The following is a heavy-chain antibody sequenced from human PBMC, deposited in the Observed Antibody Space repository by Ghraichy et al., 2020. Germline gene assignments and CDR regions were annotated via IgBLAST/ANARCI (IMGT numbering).Heavy chain of an antibody. CDR2: IYYSGST. CDR1: GGSVSSGSYY. J-gene: IGHJ6*02. V-gene: IGHV4-61*01. Sequence: SETLSLTCTVSGGSVSSGSYYWSWIRQPPGKGLEWIGYIYYSGSTNYNPSLKSRVTISVDTSKNQFSLKLSSVTAADTAVYYCARDRWATTMIGSYYYYGMDVWGQGTTVTVSS. CDR3: ARDRWATTMIGSYYYYGMDV. D-gene: IGHD3-22*01.